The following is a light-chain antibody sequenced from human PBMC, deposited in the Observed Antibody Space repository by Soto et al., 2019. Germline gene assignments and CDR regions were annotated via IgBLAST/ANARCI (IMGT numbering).Light chain of an antibody. J-gene: IGLJ7*01. CDR3: CSYAGPQSFEV. V-gene: IGLV2-11*01. CDR2: DVN. Sequence: QSVLTQPRSVSGSPGHSVTISCTGTSSDVGGYTYVSWYQQHPDKAPKLLIHDVNKRPSGVPDRFSGSKSGNAASLTISGLQAEDEATYYCCSYAGPQSFEVFGGGTQLTVL. CDR1: SSDVGGYTY.